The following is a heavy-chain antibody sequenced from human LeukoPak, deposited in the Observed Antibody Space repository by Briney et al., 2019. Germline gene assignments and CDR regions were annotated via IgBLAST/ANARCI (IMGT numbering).Heavy chain of an antibody. V-gene: IGHV4-61*01. CDR2: IYNGVNT. CDR3: ARSRAFNSGAFDP. D-gene: IGHD1-26*01. Sequence: SETLSLTCTVSGASVSSASYWTWIRQPPGKGVEWIAHIYNGVNTNYNPSLKSRVTISVDTSKNQFSLRLDSVTAADTAVYYCARSRAFNSGAFDPWGQGSLVTVSS. J-gene: IGHJ5*02. CDR1: GASVSSASY.